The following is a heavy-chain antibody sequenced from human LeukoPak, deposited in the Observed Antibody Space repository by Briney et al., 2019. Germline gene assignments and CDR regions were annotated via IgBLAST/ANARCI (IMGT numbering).Heavy chain of an antibody. Sequence: GGSLRLSCVASGLPIADFAMHWVRQAPGKGLEWVSLLNGNGVSTFYADSVKGRFSISRDNSKNSLSLEMNSLRTEDTAMYYCARESGKFDYWGQGTLVAVTS. CDR3: ARESGKFDY. V-gene: IGHV3-43*02. CDR1: GLPIADFA. J-gene: IGHJ4*02. CDR2: LNGNGVST.